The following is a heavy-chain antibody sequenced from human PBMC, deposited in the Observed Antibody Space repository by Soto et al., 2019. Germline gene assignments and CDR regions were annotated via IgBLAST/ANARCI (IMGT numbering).Heavy chain of an antibody. CDR2: IYCSGST. J-gene: IGHJ4*02. D-gene: IGHD3-22*01. CDR1: GGSISSGGYY. CDR3: ARGIDSSGYFPLEY. Sequence: QVQLQESGPGLVKPSQTLSLTCTVSGGSISSGGYYWSWIRQHPGKGLEWIGYIYCSGSTYYNPSLKSRVTISVDTSKNQFSLKLSSVTAADTAVYYCARGIDSSGYFPLEYWGQGTLVTVSS. V-gene: IGHV4-31*03.